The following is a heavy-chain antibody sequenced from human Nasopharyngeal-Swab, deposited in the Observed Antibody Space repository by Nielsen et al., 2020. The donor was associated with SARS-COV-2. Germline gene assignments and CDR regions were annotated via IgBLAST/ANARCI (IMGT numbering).Heavy chain of an antibody. CDR2: INPNSGGT. CDR3: ARVGELLGYYFDY. D-gene: IGHD1-26*01. V-gene: IGHV1-2*06. Sequence: ASVKVSCKASGYTFTGYYMHWVRQAPGQGLEWMGRINPNSGGTNYAQKFQGRVTMTRDTSISTAYMELSRLRSDDTAVYYCARVGELLGYYFDYWGRGTLVTVSS. CDR1: GYTFTGYY. J-gene: IGHJ4*02.